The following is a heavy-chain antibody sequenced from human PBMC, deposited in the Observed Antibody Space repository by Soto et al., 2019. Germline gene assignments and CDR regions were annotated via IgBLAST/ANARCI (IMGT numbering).Heavy chain of an antibody. V-gene: IGHV3-30*18. J-gene: IGHJ4*02. CDR2: TSYDGSNK. D-gene: IGHD3-22*01. Sequence: GGSLRLSCAASGFTFGNYGMHWFRQAPGKGLEWVAVTSYDGSNKYYADSVKGRFTISRDNSKNKMYLQMNSLTTEDTAVYYCAKDWEYYESSGYFDYWGQGTLVTVSS. CDR1: GFTFGNYG. CDR3: AKDWEYYESSGYFDY.